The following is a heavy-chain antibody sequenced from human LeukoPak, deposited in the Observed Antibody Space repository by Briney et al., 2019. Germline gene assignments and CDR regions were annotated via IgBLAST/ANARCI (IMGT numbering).Heavy chain of an antibody. CDR1: GGTFSSYA. CDR2: IIPIFGTA. J-gene: IGHJ6*02. CDR3: ARKGDYYYGMGV. Sequence: SVKVSCKASGGTFSSYAISWVRQAPGQGLEWMGGIIPIFGTANYAQKFQGRVTITADESTSTAYMELSSLRSEDTAVYYCARKGDYYYGMGVWGQGTTVTVSS. V-gene: IGHV1-69*01.